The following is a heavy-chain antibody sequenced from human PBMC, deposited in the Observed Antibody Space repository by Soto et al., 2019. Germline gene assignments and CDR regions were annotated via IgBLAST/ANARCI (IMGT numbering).Heavy chain of an antibody. CDR3: ARENYGSFDF. Sequence: QVQLVESGGGLVRPGGSLRLSCAASGFTFSAYYMTWIRQAPGKGLEWVSSISGGSTYTHYADSVQGRFTISRDDAKNSLYLQVNSLRAEDTAVYYWARENYGSFDFWGQGTLVTVSS. J-gene: IGHJ4*02. V-gene: IGHV3-11*05. CDR1: GFTFSAYY. CDR2: ISGGSTYT. D-gene: IGHD3-10*01.